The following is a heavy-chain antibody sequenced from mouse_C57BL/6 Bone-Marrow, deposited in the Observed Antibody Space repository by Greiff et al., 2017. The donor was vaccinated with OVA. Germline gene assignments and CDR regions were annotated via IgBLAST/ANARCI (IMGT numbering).Heavy chain of an antibody. V-gene: IGHV5-4*01. D-gene: IGHD1-1*01. Sequence: VATISDGGSYTYYPDNVKGRFTISRYNAKNNLYLQMSHLKSEDTAMYYCARGRDIYYYGSSYLEGPYYFDYGGQGTTLTVSS. CDR2: ISDGGSYT. CDR3: ARGRDIYYYGSSYLEGPYYFDY. J-gene: IGHJ2*01.